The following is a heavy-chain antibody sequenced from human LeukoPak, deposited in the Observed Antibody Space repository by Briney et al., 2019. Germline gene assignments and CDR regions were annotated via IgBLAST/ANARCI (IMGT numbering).Heavy chain of an antibody. D-gene: IGHD4-17*01. V-gene: IGHV3-66*01. CDR3: ARGRGYGDYRYYYYYYMDV. Sequence: GGSLRLSCAASGFTVSNNYMSWVRQAPGKGLEWVSVIYSGDNTYYVESVKGRSPISRDNAKNSLYLQMNSLRAEDTAVYYCARGRGYGDYRYYYYYYMDVWGKGTTVTVSS. J-gene: IGHJ6*03. CDR2: IYSGDNT. CDR1: GFTVSNNY.